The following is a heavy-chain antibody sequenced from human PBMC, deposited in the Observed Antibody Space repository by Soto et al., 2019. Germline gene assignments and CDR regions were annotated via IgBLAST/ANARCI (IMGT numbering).Heavy chain of an antibody. V-gene: IGHV4-31*03. CDR1: GGSISSGGYY. Sequence: SETLSLTCTVSGGSISSGGYYWSWIRQHPGKGLEWIGYIYYSGSTYYNPSLKSRVTISVDTSKNQFSLKLSSVTAADTAVYYCARSGYSYGPNPLLYWGQGTLVTSPQ. CDR2: IYYSGST. CDR3: ARSGYSYGPNPLLY. D-gene: IGHD5-18*01. J-gene: IGHJ4*02.